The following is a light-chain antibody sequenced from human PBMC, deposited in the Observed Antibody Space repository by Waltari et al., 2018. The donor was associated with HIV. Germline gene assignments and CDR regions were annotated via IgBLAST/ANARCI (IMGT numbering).Light chain of an antibody. CDR3: QHYYTTPHT. Sequence: DIVMTQSPDSLAVSLGERATINCKSSQNILYSSNNKNYLAWYQQKPGQPPKLLIYWASTREFGVPDRFSGSGSGTDFTLTVSSLQAEDVAVYYCQHYYTTPHTFGQGTNLEIK. CDR2: WAS. J-gene: IGKJ2*01. V-gene: IGKV4-1*01. CDR1: QNILYSSNNKNY.